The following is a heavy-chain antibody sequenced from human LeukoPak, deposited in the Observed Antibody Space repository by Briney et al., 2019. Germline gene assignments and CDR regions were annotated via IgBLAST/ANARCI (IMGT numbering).Heavy chain of an antibody. D-gene: IGHD3-9*01. V-gene: IGHV3-23*01. CDR3: AKWGDYDVLTGYYVSDY. J-gene: IGHJ4*02. CDR1: GFTVSNYA. Sequence: PGPSVRLSCAASGFTVSNYAMSWVRQAPGKWLEWVSSITGSGGNTYYADSVKGRFTISRDNSKNTVFLQMTSLRAEDTAVYYCAKWGDYDVLTGYYVSDYWGQGTLVTVSS. CDR2: ITGSGGNT.